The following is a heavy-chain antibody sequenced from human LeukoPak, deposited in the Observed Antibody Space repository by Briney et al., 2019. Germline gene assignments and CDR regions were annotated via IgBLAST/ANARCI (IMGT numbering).Heavy chain of an antibody. Sequence: GGSLRLSCAASGFTVSNNYMGWVRQAPGKGLEWVSSISGTSTHIYYADSVKGRFTISRDNAQNSVYLQMNSLRAEDTAVYYCTRGSEWTSGVSDYWGQGTLVTVSS. CDR2: ISGTSTHI. CDR1: GFTVSNNY. J-gene: IGHJ4*02. CDR3: TRGSEWTSGVSDY. D-gene: IGHD3-3*01. V-gene: IGHV3-21*01.